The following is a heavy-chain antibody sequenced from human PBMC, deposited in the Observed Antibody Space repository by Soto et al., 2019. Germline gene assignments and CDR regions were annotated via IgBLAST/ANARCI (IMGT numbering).Heavy chain of an antibody. J-gene: IGHJ4*02. CDR2: ISPLFSTT. D-gene: IGHD6-13*01. CDR3: AASSAIAAAGYLKF. V-gene: IGHV1-69*13. CDR1: GDLFNNHA. Sequence: SVKVSCKASGDLFNNHAFNWVRQAPGQGLEWMGRISPLFSTTNYAQKFQGRVTIGADELTTIVYLEVNNLESDDTAMYYCAASSAIAAAGYLKFWGQGTLVTVS.